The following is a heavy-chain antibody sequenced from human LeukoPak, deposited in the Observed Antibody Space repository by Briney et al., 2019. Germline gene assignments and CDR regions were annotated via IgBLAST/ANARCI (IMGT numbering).Heavy chain of an antibody. CDR1: GFTFSDYY. CDR2: FSSSAIAT. CDR3: AKDRH. J-gene: IGHJ1*01. V-gene: IGHV3-11*01. Sequence: GGSLCLSCVASGFTFSDYYMSWVRQAPGKGLEWVSYFSSSAIATYYDGPVKGRFTISRDSAKNSLYLQMNSLRVEDTAVYYCAKDRHWGQGTLVTVSS.